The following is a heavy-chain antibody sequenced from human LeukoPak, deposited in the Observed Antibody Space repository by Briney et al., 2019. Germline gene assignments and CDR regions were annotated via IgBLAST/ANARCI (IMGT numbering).Heavy chain of an antibody. D-gene: IGHD6-13*01. J-gene: IGHJ4*02. V-gene: IGHV4-59*01. CDR3: ARGFQQLASL. CDR2: IYYSGST. Sequence: PSETLSLTCTVSGGSISSNYWSWIRQPRGKGLEWIGYIYYSGSTNYNPSLKSRVTISVDTSKNQFSLKLSSVTAADTAVYYCARGFQQLASLWGQGTLVTVSS. CDR1: GGSISSNY.